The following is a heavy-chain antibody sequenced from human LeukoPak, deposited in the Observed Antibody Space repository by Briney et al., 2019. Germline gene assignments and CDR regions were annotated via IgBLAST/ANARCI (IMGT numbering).Heavy chain of an antibody. CDR3: AKDGITIFGVAYGLDY. CDR2: VSGSGGST. J-gene: IGHJ4*02. D-gene: IGHD3-3*01. Sequence: PGGSLRLSCAASGFTFSSYAMSWVRQAPGKGLERVSAVSGSGGSTYYADSVKGRFTISRDNSKNTLYLQMNSLRAEDTAVYYCAKDGITIFGVAYGLDYWGQGTLVTVSS. V-gene: IGHV3-23*01. CDR1: GFTFSSYA.